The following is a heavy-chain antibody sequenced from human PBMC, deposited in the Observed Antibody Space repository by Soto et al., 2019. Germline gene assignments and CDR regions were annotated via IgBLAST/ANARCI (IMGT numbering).Heavy chain of an antibody. V-gene: IGHV3-23*01. J-gene: IGHJ4*02. Sequence: EVPLLESGGGLVQPGGSLRLSCAASGFTFSSYAMTWVRQAPGKGLEWVSAISAIDFSTYYADSVNGRFTISRDNSKNTVYLQMNSLRAEDTAVYYCARRDGLDYWGQGTLVTVSS. CDR1: GFTFSSYA. CDR3: ARRDGLDY. CDR2: ISAIDFST.